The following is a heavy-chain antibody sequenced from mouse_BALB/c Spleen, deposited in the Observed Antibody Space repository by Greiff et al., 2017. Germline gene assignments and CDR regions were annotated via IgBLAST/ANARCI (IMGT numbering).Heavy chain of an antibody. CDR2: IDPENGDT. CDR1: GFNIKDYY. V-gene: IGHV14-4*02. D-gene: IGHD2-4*01. CDR3: NRDDYDDAMDY. J-gene: IGHJ4*01. Sequence: ESGAELVRSGASVKLSCTASGFNIKDYYMHWVKQRPEQGLEWIGWIDPENGDTEYAPKFQGKATMTADTSSNTAYLQLSSLTSEDTAVYYCNRDDYDDAMDYWGQGTSVTVSS.